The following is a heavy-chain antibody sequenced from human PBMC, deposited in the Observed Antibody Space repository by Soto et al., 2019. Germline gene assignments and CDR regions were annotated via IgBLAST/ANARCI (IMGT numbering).Heavy chain of an antibody. Sequence: QIQLVHSGGEVESPGASVTVSCEASGYIFTTYGLSWVRQTPAHGLEWMGWISTDSGYTQYSQLLQGRVTMTKDTSTKTAYMEVRDLTSDDTGIYYCARNRPPGSLYGMDAWGQGTAVTVSS. CDR3: ARNRPPGSLYGMDA. CDR2: ISTDSGYT. J-gene: IGHJ6*02. V-gene: IGHV1-18*01. CDR1: GYIFTTYG.